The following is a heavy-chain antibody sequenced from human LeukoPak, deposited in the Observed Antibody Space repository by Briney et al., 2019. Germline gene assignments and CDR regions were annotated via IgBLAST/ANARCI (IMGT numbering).Heavy chain of an antibody. Sequence: GGSLRLSCAASGFSVSNYYMSWVRQPPGKGLEWVSVMYTGGGRYYGDSVKGRFTISRDNSKNTVFLQMNSLRADDTAVYYCARGNWFVDYWGQGTLVTVSS. CDR1: GFSVSNYY. CDR2: MYTGGGR. J-gene: IGHJ4*02. D-gene: IGHD1-20*01. V-gene: IGHV3-66*01. CDR3: ARGNWFVDY.